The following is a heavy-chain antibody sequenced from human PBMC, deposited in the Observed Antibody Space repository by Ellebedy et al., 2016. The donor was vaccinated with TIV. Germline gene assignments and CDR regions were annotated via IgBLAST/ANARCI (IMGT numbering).Heavy chain of an antibody. D-gene: IGHD4-17*01. J-gene: IGHJ4*02. CDR1: GFTFGDYA. V-gene: IGHV3-49*03. CDR2: IRSKAYGGTT. Sequence: PGGSLRLSCTASGFTFGDYAMSWFCQAPGKGLEWVGFIRSKAYGGTTEYAASVKGRFTISRDDSKSIAYLQMNSLKTEDTAVYYCTRVYGDDVWYFDYWGQGTLVTVSS. CDR3: TRVYGDDVWYFDY.